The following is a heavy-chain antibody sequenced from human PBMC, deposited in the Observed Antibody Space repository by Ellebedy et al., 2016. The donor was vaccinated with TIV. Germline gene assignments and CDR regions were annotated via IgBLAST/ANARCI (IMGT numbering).Heavy chain of an antibody. CDR2: IGTAGDT. CDR1: GFTFSSYD. CDR3: ARVRFGDTAVDY. V-gene: IGHV3-13*01. J-gene: IGHJ4*03. D-gene: IGHD2-21*01. Sequence: GGSLRLSCAASGFTFSSYDMHWVRQGTGKGLEWVLAIGTAGDTYYPGAVKGRFTISRENAKNSLYLQITSLRAEDTAVYYCARVRFGDTAVDYWGQGTLVTVSS.